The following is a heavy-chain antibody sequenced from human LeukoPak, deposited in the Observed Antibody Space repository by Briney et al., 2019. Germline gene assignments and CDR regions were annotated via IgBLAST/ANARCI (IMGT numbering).Heavy chain of an antibody. Sequence: SQTLSLTCTVSGGSLSSGDYYWSWIRQPPGTGLEWIGYIYYSGSTYYNPSLKSRVTISVDTSKNQFSLKLSSVTAADTAVYYCARVALPYGSGSYYFDYWGQGTLVTVSS. CDR2: IYYSGST. D-gene: IGHD3-10*01. J-gene: IGHJ4*02. CDR1: GGSLSSGDYY. CDR3: ARVALPYGSGSYYFDY. V-gene: IGHV4-30-4*01.